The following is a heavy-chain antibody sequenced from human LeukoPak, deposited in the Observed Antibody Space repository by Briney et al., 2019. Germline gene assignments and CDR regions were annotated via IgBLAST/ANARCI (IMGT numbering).Heavy chain of an antibody. D-gene: IGHD5-24*01. J-gene: IGHJ3*02. CDR3: AREAMATMGSDAFDI. Sequence: GGSLRLSCAASGFTFSSYSMNWVPQAPGKGLEWVSSISSSSSYIYYADSVKGRFTISRDNAKNSLYLQMNSLRAEDTAVYYCAREAMATMGSDAFDIWGQGTMVTVSS. V-gene: IGHV3-21*01. CDR2: ISSSSSYI. CDR1: GFTFSSYS.